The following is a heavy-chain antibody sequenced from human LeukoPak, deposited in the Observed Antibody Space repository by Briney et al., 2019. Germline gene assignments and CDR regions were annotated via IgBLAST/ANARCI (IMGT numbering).Heavy chain of an antibody. CDR3: SRAYSTGWLGINDY. CDR1: GFTFSNYW. D-gene: IGHD6-19*01. CDR2: IKEDGSDK. J-gene: IGHJ4*02. V-gene: IGHV3-7*05. Sequence: GGSLRLFCAASGFTFSNYWMTWVRQAPGKGLEWVANIKEDGSDKSYVDSVKGRFTISRDNAKNSLYLQMNSLRAEDTAVYYCSRAYSTGWLGINDYWGQGALVTVSS.